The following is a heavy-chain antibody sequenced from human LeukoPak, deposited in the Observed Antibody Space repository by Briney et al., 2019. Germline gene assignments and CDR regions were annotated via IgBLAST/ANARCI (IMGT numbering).Heavy chain of an antibody. CDR1: GGSISSCDYY. V-gene: IGHV4-30-4*08. D-gene: IGHD4-17*01. Sequence: SGTLSLTCTVSGGSISSCDYYWSWIRQPPGKGLERIGYIYYSASTYYNPSLKSRVTISVDTSNNQFSLKLSSVTAADTAVYYCARGGGYGDHDYWGQGTLVTVSS. J-gene: IGHJ4*02. CDR3: ARGGGYGDHDY. CDR2: IYYSAST.